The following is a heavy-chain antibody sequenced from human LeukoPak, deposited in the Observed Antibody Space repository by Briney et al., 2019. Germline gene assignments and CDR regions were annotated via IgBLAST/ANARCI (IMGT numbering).Heavy chain of an antibody. D-gene: IGHD3-10*01. Sequence: PGGSLRLSCAASGFTFSSYAMSWVRQAPGKGLEWVSAISGSGGSTYYADSVKGRFTISRDNSKNTLYLQMNSLRAEDTAVYYCAKGGRYYGSGSYYSSDAFDIWGQGTMVTVSS. J-gene: IGHJ3*02. CDR1: GFTFSSYA. CDR3: AKGGRYYGSGSYYSSDAFDI. V-gene: IGHV3-23*01. CDR2: ISGSGGST.